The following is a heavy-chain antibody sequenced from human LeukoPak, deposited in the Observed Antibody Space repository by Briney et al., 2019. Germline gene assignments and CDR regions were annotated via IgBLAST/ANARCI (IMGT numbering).Heavy chain of an antibody. Sequence: GGSLRLSCAASGFTFNTFNMNWVRQAPGKGLEWVSSITSGGDYIYYADSVKGRFTTSRDNAKNSLSLKLNSLRVEDTAVYYCARGHYDVLAASYKWTPDYWGQGTLVTVSS. J-gene: IGHJ4*02. V-gene: IGHV3-21*01. CDR1: GFTFNTFN. D-gene: IGHD3-9*01. CDR2: ITSGGDYI. CDR3: ARGHYDVLAASYKWTPDY.